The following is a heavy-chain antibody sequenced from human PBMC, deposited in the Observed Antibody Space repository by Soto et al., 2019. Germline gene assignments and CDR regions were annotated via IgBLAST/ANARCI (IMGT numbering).Heavy chain of an antibody. V-gene: IGHV3-30-3*01. CDR1: GFTFSSYA. Sequence: QVQLVESGGGVVQPGRSLRLSCAASGFTFSSYAMHWVRQAPGKGLEWVAVISYDGSNKNYADSVKGRFTISRDNSKKTLYLQMNSLRAEDTAVFYCARQARPSDDSSGYYYESDAVDIWGQGTMVTVSS. CDR2: ISYDGSNK. CDR3: ARQARPSDDSSGYYYESDAVDI. J-gene: IGHJ3*02. D-gene: IGHD3-22*01.